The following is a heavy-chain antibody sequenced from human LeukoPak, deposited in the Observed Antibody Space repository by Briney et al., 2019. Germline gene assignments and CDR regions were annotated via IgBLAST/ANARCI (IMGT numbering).Heavy chain of an antibody. CDR2: IKSDGSST. V-gene: IGHV3-74*01. CDR1: GFTFSSYW. D-gene: IGHD1-26*01. CDR3: TRDRGGSYDFDY. J-gene: IGHJ4*02. Sequence: GGSLRLSCEASGFTFSSYWMHWVRQAPGKGLVWVSRIKSDGSSTSYADSVKGRFTISRDNAKNTLYLQMNSLRAEDTAVYYCTRDRGGSYDFDYWGQGTLVTVSS.